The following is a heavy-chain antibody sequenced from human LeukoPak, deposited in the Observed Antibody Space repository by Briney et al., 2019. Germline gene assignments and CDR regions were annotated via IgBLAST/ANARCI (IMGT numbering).Heavy chain of an antibody. D-gene: IGHD3-22*01. V-gene: IGHV4-4*07. CDR1: GGSISSYY. J-gene: IGHJ3*02. CDR2: VFTSGIT. Sequence: LETLSLTCTVSGGSISSYYWSWIRQPAGKGLEWIGRVFTSGITNYNPSPKSRVTMSVDTSKNQFSLKLTSVTAADTAAYYCARAGVYYYDTSGPAFDIWGQGTMVTVSS. CDR3: ARAGVYYYDTSGPAFDI.